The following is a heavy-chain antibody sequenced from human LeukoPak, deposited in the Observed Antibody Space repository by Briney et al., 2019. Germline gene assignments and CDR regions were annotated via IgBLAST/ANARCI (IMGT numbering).Heavy chain of an antibody. D-gene: IGHD1-14*01. J-gene: IGHJ3*02. CDR2: IDWDDDK. V-gene: IGHV2-70*11. CDR3: ARIYNRAQNYDAFDI. Sequence: SGPTLVNPTQTLTLTCTFSGFSLSTRGMCVSWIRQPPGKALEWLARIDWDDDKYYSTSLKTRLTISKDTSKNQVVLTMTNMDPVDTATYYCARIYNRAQNYDAFDIWGQGTMVTVSS. CDR1: GFSLSTRGMC.